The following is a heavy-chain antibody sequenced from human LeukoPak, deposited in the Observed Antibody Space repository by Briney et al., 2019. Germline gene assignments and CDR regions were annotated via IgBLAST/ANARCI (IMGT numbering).Heavy chain of an antibody. CDR3: ASYYASGVSAYDYFGMDV. V-gene: IGHV4-4*07. CDR2: IYTSGST. Sequence: SETLSLTYTVSGGSISSYYWSWIRQPAGKGLEWIGRIYTSGSTNYNPSLKSRVTMSVDTSKNQFSLRLSSVTAADTAVYYCASYYASGVSAYDYFGMDVWGKGTTVTVSS. J-gene: IGHJ6*04. CDR1: GGSISSYY. D-gene: IGHD3-10*01.